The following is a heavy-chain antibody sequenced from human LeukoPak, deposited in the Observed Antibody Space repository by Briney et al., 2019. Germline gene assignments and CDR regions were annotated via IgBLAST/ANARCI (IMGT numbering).Heavy chain of an antibody. D-gene: IGHD6-19*01. CDR1: VGSISSYY. CDR2: IYYSGST. CDR3: ARALRRNIGSGWYRLDY. Sequence: LETLSLARTVSVGSISSYYWSWIQQPPGKELDWIGYIYYSGSTNYNPSLKSRVTISVDTSKNQFSLKLSSVTAADTAVYYCARALRRNIGSGWYRLDYWGQGTLVTVSS. J-gene: IGHJ4*02. V-gene: IGHV4-59*01.